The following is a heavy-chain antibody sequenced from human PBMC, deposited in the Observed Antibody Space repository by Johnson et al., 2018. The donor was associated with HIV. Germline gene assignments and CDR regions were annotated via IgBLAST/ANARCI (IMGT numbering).Heavy chain of an antibody. D-gene: IGHD2-2*02. CDR3: AKDLRASIPTSSSAFDI. CDR2: ISFDGSDK. Sequence: QMLLVESGGGAVQPGRSLRLSCAASGFPFSSYGMHWVRQAPGKGLEWVAVISFDGSDKYYADSVKGRFTISRDNSKNTLYLQMNSLRAEDTALYYCAKDLRASIPTSSSAFDIWGQGTMVTVSS. J-gene: IGHJ3*02. V-gene: IGHV3-30*18. CDR1: GFPFSSYG.